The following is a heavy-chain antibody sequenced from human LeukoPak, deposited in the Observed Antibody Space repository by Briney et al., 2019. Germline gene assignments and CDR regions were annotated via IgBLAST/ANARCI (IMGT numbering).Heavy chain of an antibody. CDR2: MNPNSGNA. Sequence: ASVKVSCKASGYTFTYYYIHWVRQAPGQGLEWMGWMNPNSGNAGYAQKFQGRVTMTRNTSISTAYMELSSLRSEDTAVYYCARLIGAYSSGWGFDYWGQGTLVTVSS. CDR1: GYTFTYYY. D-gene: IGHD5-18*01. J-gene: IGHJ4*02. CDR3: ARLIGAYSSGWGFDY. V-gene: IGHV1-8*02.